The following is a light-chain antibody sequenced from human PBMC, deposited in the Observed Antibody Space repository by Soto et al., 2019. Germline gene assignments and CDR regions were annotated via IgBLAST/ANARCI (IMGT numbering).Light chain of an antibody. CDR3: SSNTRSSLYV. V-gene: IGLV2-14*01. Sequence: QSVLTQPASVSGSPGQSITISCTGTSSDVGGYNYVSWHQQHPGKAPKLMIFEVSYRPSGVSDRFSGSKSGNTASLTISGLQADVEADYYCSSNTRSSLYVFGTGTKLTVL. CDR2: EVS. J-gene: IGLJ1*01. CDR1: SSDVGGYNY.